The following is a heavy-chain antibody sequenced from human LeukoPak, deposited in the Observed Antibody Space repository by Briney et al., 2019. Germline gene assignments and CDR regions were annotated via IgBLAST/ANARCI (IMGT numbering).Heavy chain of an antibody. J-gene: IGHJ4*02. Sequence: GGSLRLSCAASGFTFSSYAMSWVRQAPGKGLEWVSAISGSGGSTYYADSVKGRFTISRDNSKNTLYLQMNSLRAEDTAVYYCAKDLLGGYYSSLFDYWGQGTLVTVSS. CDR2: ISGSGGST. CDR3: AKDLLGGYYSSLFDY. CDR1: GFTFSSYA. D-gene: IGHD3-22*01. V-gene: IGHV3-23*01.